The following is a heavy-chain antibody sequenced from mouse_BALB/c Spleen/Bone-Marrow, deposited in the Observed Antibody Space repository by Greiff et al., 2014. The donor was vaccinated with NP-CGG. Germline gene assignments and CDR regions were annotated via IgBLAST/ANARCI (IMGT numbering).Heavy chain of an antibody. CDR2: IYPGNVNT. D-gene: IGHD1-3*01. V-gene: IGHV1S56*01. CDR1: GYTFTSYY. Sequence: VQLQQSGPELVKPGASVRISCKASGYTFTSYYIHWVKQRPGQGLEWIGWIYPGNVNTKYNEKFKVKATLTADKSSSTAYMQLSSLDSEDSAVYFCARSKWAMDYWGQGTSVTVSS. J-gene: IGHJ4*01. CDR3: ARSKWAMDY.